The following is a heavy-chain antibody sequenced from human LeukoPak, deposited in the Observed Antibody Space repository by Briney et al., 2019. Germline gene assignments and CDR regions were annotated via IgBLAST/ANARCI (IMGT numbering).Heavy chain of an antibody. CDR3: ARSKVAGSFDY. CDR2: ISYDGSNK. Sequence: GGSLRLSCAASGFTFSSYGMHWVRQAPGKGLEWVAVISYDGSNKYYADSVKGRFTISRDNSKNTLYLQMNSLRAEDTAVYYCARSKVAGSFDYWGQGTLVTVSS. J-gene: IGHJ4*02. V-gene: IGHV3-30*03. D-gene: IGHD6-19*01. CDR1: GFTFSSYG.